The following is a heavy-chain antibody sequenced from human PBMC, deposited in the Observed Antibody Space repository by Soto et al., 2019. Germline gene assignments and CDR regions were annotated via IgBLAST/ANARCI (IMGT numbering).Heavy chain of an antibody. J-gene: IGHJ4*02. D-gene: IGHD3-3*01. CDR1: GLTFSSYA. CDR3: AKDPYYDFWSGQYYFDY. Sequence: PGGSLRLSCAASGLTFSSYAMSWVRQAPGKGLEWVSGISGSGGFTYYADSVKGRFTISRDNSKNTLYLQMNSLTAEDTAVYYCAKDPYYDFWSGQYYFDYWGQGTLVTVSS. V-gene: IGHV3-23*01. CDR2: ISGSGGFT.